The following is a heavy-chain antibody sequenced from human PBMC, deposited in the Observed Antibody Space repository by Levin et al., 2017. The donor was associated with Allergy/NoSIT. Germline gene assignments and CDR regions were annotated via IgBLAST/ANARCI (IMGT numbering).Heavy chain of an antibody. CDR2: ISYDGSNK. J-gene: IGHJ4*02. CDR3: ARGGHHLWFGLDY. Sequence: GGSLRLSCAASGFTFSSYAMHWVRQAPGKGLEWVAVISYDGSNKYYADSVKGRFTISRDNSKNTLYLQMNSLRAEDTAVYYCARGGHHLWFGLDYWGQGTLVTVSS. D-gene: IGHD3-10*01. CDR1: GFTFSSYA. V-gene: IGHV3-30*04.